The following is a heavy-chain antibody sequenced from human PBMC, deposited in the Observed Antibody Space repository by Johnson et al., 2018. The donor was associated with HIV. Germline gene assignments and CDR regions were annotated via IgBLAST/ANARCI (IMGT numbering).Heavy chain of an antibody. Sequence: QVQLVESGGGVVQPERSLRLSCAASEFSFSTYAMRWVRQAPGKGLEGVAVISDDGSNKYYADSVKGRFTISRDNSKNTLYLQMNSLRAEDTAVYCSARGRARAFESWGQGAMVTVAS. D-gene: IGHD5-12*01. CDR2: ISDDGSNK. J-gene: IGHJ3*02. CDR3: ARGRARAFES. V-gene: IGHV3-30-3*01. CDR1: EFSFSTYA.